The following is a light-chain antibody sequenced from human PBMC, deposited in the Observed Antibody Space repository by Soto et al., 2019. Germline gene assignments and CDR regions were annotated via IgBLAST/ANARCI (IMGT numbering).Light chain of an antibody. CDR2: KDS. J-gene: IGLJ1*01. CDR3: QSADSSGTPYV. CDR1: ALPKQY. V-gene: IGLV3-25*03. Sequence: SYELTQPPSVSVSPGQTARITCSGDALPKQYAYWYQQKPGQAPVLVIYKDSERPSGIPERFSGSSSGTTATLTISGVQAEDESDYYCQSADSSGTPYVFGTGTKLTVL.